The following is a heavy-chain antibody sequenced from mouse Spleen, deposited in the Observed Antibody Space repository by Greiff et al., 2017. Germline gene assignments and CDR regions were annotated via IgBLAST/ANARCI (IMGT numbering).Heavy chain of an antibody. V-gene: IGHV1-74*01. CDR3: AMRITTLWFAY. CDR2: IHPSDSDT. CDR1: GYTFTSYW. Sequence: QVQLQQPGAELVKPGASVKVSCKASGYTFTSYWMHWVKQRPGQGLEWIGRIHPSDSDTNYNQKFKGKATLTVEKSSSTAYMQLSSLTSEDSAVYYCAMRITTLWFAYWGQGTLVTVSA. D-gene: IGHD2-4*01. J-gene: IGHJ3*01.